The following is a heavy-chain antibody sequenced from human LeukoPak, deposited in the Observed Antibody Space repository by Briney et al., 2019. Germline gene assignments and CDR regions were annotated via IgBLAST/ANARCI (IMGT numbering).Heavy chain of an antibody. J-gene: IGHJ5*02. D-gene: IGHD3-10*01. V-gene: IGHV3-33*01. CDR2: IWYDGNNK. CDR3: ALVRGSRNGPLDP. Sequence: GRSLRLSCAASGYTFSNYGMHWVRQAPGKGLEWAAIIWYDGNNKYYADSVKGRFTISRDNSKNTLYLQMNSLRAEDTAMYYCALVRGSRNGPLDPWGQGTLVIVSS. CDR1: GYTFSNYG.